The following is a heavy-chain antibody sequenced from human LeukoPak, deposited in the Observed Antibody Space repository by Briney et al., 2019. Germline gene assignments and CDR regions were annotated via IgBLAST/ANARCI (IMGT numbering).Heavy chain of an antibody. D-gene: IGHD6-13*01. CDR2: VSAFNGDT. J-gene: IGHJ6*03. Sequence: ASVKVSCKASGYRFSRYGISWVRQAPGQGPEWVGWVSAFNGDTKYAQKFQGRVTVTTEISTDTAYMELSSLRSDDTGVYYCARGHGYYYYMDVWGKGTTVTVTS. CDR1: GYRFSRYG. V-gene: IGHV1-18*01. CDR3: ARGHGYYYYMDV.